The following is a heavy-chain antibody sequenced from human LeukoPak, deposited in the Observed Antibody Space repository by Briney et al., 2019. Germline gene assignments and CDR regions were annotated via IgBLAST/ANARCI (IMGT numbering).Heavy chain of an antibody. Sequence: ASVKVSCKASGDAFTKYDINWVRQAPGQGLEWMGWISAYNGNTNYAQKLQGRVTITADKSTSTAYMELSSLRSEDTAVYYCARVEGHGRLGPANDYWDQGTLVTVSS. J-gene: IGHJ4*02. CDR2: ISAYNGNT. CDR1: GDAFTKYD. D-gene: IGHD1-26*01. CDR3: ARVEGHGRLGPANDY. V-gene: IGHV1-18*01.